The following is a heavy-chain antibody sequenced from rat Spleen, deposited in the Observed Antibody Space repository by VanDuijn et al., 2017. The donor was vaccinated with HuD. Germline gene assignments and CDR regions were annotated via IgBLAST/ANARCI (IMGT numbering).Heavy chain of an antibody. J-gene: IGHJ2*01. CDR2: INSAGST. V-gene: IGHV3-3*01. CDR1: GYSITSGYG. Sequence: EVQLQESGPGLVKPSQSLSLTCSVTGYSITSGYGWNWIRKFPGNKLEWMGYINSAGSTNYNPPLKSQISITRDTSKNQFFLQLTSVTTEDTATYYCARSKFMYTTDYYYPDYFDYWGQGVMVTVSS. CDR3: ARSKFMYTTDYYYPDYFDY. D-gene: IGHD1-6*01.